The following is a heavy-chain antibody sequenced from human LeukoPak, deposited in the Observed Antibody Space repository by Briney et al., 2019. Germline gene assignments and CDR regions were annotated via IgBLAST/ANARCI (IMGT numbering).Heavy chain of an antibody. CDR2: IHPDSGNT. J-gene: IGHJ4*02. D-gene: IGHD2-2*01. V-gene: IGHV1-8*02. CDR3: ASGPSCDY. CDR1: GYTFTSYG. Sequence: GASVKVSCKASGYTFTSYGISWVRQAPGQGLEWMGWIHPDSGNTDYAQKFQGRLTMTRETPTTTAYMELSSLRSEDTAVYYCASGPSCDYWGQGTLVTVSS.